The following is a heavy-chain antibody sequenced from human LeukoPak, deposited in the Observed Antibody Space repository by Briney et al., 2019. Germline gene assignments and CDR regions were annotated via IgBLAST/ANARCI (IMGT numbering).Heavy chain of an antibody. Sequence: GGSLRLSCAASGFTFSSYAMSWVRQAPGKGLEWVSAISGSGASTYYADSVKGRFTISRDKSKCTMYLQMNSLRDEDTAVYYCAKSRQYSSTASDYWGQGTLVTVSS. V-gene: IGHV3-23*01. D-gene: IGHD6-13*01. J-gene: IGHJ4*02. CDR3: AKSRQYSSTASDY. CDR2: ISGSGAST. CDR1: GFTFSSYA.